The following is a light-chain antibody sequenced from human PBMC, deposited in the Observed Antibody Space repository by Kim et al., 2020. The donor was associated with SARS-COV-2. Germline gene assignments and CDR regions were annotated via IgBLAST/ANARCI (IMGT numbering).Light chain of an antibody. CDR1: QSVSSTY. Sequence: EIVLTQSPATLSLSPGEGATLSCGASQSVSSTYLAWYQQKPGLAPRLLIYDISNRATVITDRFSGSGSGTDFTLTISRLEPEDFAVYYCQHYGSSPWMFGQGTKVDIK. CDR2: DIS. J-gene: IGKJ1*01. V-gene: IGKV3D-20*01. CDR3: QHYGSSPWM.